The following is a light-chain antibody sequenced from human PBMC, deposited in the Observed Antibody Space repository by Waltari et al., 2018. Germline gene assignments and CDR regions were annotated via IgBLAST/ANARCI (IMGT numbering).Light chain of an antibody. J-gene: IGLJ1*01. Sequence: QSALTQPASVSGSPGQSITIPCTGTSGDVGSYNLVSWYQQHPGKAPELLIYEVTKRPSGVSNRFSGSKSGNTASLTISGLQAEDEADYYCCSYAGNPPSYVFGTGTEVTVL. V-gene: IGLV2-23*02. CDR3: CSYAGNPPSYV. CDR1: SGDVGSYNL. CDR2: EVT.